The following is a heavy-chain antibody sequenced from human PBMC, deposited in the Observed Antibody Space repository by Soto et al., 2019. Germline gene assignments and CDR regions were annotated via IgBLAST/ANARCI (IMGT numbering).Heavy chain of an antibody. CDR1: GFTFSDYA. J-gene: IGHJ4*02. CDR3: ANGGRQWLVTSDFNY. Sequence: VQLVASGGGVVQPGRSLRLSCAASGFTFSDYAMHWVRQAPGKGLEWVAVVSHDGRNTHYADSVKGRFTISRDSSKNTVSLEMTSLRAEDTAVYYGANGGRQWLVTSDFNYWGQGALVTVSS. CDR2: VSHDGRNT. V-gene: IGHV3-30*18. D-gene: IGHD6-19*01.